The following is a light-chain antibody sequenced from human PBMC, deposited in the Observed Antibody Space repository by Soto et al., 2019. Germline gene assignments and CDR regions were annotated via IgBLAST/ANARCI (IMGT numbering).Light chain of an antibody. CDR2: KAS. V-gene: IGKV1-5*03. Sequence: DIQMTQSPSTLSAYVGDRVTITCRASQSINNWLAWYQEKPGKAPRLLIYKASTLEDVVPSRFSGSRSGTEFTLTISSLQPDDFATYYCHQYDSLLYTFGRGTKLEIK. CDR3: HQYDSLLYT. CDR1: QSINNW. J-gene: IGKJ2*01.